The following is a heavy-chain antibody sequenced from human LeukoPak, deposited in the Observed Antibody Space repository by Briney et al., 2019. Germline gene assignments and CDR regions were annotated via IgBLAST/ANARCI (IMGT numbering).Heavy chain of an antibody. Sequence: PSETLSLTCTVSGGSISSSSDYWGWIRQPPGKGLEWIGSIYYSGNTYYNPSLKSRVTISVDTSKNQFSLKLDSVTAADTAVYYCARHRGCSGGSCYRWFDPWGQGTLVTVSS. J-gene: IGHJ5*02. CDR2: IYYSGNT. CDR3: ARHRGCSGGSCYRWFDP. CDR1: GGSISSSSDY. D-gene: IGHD2-15*01. V-gene: IGHV4-39*01.